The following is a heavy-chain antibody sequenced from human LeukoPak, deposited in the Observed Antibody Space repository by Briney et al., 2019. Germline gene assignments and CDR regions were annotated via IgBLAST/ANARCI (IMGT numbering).Heavy chain of an antibody. CDR1: GFTFSSYA. Sequence: GGSLLLSCAASGFTFSSYAMSWVRQAPGKGLEWVSAISGSGGSTYYADSVKGRFTISRDNSKNTLYLQMNSLRAEDTAVYYCAKDGTPYYYDSSGYYAFDIWGQGTMVTVSS. D-gene: IGHD3-22*01. J-gene: IGHJ3*02. CDR3: AKDGTPYYYDSSGYYAFDI. CDR2: ISGSGGST. V-gene: IGHV3-23*01.